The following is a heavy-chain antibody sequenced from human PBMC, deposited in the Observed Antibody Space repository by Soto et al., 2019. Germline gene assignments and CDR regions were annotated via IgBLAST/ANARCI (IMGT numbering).Heavy chain of an antibody. CDR1: GFTFSSYA. Sequence: PGGSLRLSCSASGFTFSSYAMHWVRQAPGKGLEYVSAICSNGGSTYYADSVKGRFTISRDNSKNTLYLQMSGLRAEDTAVYYCVKGDYYDSSGYSVPFDYWGQGTLVTVSS. CDR3: VKGDYYDSSGYSVPFDY. V-gene: IGHV3-64D*08. D-gene: IGHD3-22*01. J-gene: IGHJ4*02. CDR2: ICSNGGST.